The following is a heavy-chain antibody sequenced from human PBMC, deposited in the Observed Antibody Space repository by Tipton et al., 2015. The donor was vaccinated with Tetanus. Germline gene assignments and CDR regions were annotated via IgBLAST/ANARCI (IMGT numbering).Heavy chain of an antibody. V-gene: IGHV4-34*01. J-gene: IGHJ4*02. CDR1: GGSFSGYY. D-gene: IGHD5-24*01. CDR3: ARGRDQYKSGNY. CDR2: IHPSGSV. Sequence: TLSLTCAVYGGSFSGYYCTWIRQSPGKGLEWIGEIHPSGSVNYNPSLKSRVTILLDTSENQFSLKLSPVTGADTAVYYCARGRDQYKSGNYWGQGTLVTVSS.